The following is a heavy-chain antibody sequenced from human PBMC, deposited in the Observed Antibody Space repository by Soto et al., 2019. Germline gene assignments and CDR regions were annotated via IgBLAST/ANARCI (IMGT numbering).Heavy chain of an antibody. Sequence: PGGSLRLSCEASGFNFKKFAMGWVRQAPGEGLEWVSGISCCGGSTLYADSVKGRFSLARDDSKNTLSLQLNSLRVEDTAHYYCAKADGEQWLIPHLDNWGQGTQVTVSS. D-gene: IGHD6-19*01. CDR1: GFNFKKFA. CDR3: AKADGEQWLIPHLDN. J-gene: IGHJ1*01. V-gene: IGHV3-23*01. CDR2: ISCCGGST.